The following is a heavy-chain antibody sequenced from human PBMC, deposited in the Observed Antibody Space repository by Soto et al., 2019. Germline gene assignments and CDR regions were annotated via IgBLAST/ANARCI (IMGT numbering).Heavy chain of an antibody. CDR3: ARGLIAARRGDYYYYMDV. J-gene: IGHJ6*03. CDR1: GYTFTSYD. CDR2: MNPNSGNT. V-gene: IGHV1-8*01. Sequence: ASVKVSCKASGYTFTSYDINWVRQATGQGLEWMGWMNPNSGNTGYAQKFQGRVTMTRNTSISTAYMELSSLRSEDTAVYYCARGLIAARRGDYYYYMDVWGKGTTVTVSS. D-gene: IGHD6-6*01.